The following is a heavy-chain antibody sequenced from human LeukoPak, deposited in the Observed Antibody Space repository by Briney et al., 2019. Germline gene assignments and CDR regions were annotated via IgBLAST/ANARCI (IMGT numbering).Heavy chain of an antibody. CDR3: TTLETYYYDSSGYWAFDY. Sequence: GGSLRLSCAVSGFTFSNAWMSWVRQAPGKGLEWVGRIKSKTDGGTTDYAAPVKGRFTISRDDSKNTLYLQMNSLKTEDTAVYYCTTLETYYYDSSGYWAFDYWGQGTLVTVSS. CDR2: IKSKTDGGTT. D-gene: IGHD3-22*01. CDR1: GFTFSNAW. J-gene: IGHJ4*02. V-gene: IGHV3-15*01.